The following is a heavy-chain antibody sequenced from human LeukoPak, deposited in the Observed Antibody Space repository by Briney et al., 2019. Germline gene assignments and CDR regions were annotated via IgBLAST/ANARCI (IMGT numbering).Heavy chain of an antibody. Sequence: PGGSLRLSCAASGFTFSSYATSWVRQAPGKGLEWVSAISGSGGSTYYADSVKGRFTISRDNSKNTLYLQTNSLRAEDTAVYYCAKDRMGARGIDYWGQGTLVTVSS. D-gene: IGHD1-26*01. V-gene: IGHV3-23*01. CDR1: GFTFSSYA. CDR2: ISGSGGST. J-gene: IGHJ4*02. CDR3: AKDRMGARGIDY.